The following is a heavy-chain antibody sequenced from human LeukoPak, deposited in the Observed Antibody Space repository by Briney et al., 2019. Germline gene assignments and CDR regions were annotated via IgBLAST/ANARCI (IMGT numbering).Heavy chain of an antibody. CDR2: INHSGST. Sequence: SETLSLTCAVYGGSFSGYYWSWIRQPPGKGLEWIGEINHSGSTNYNPSLKSRVTISLDSSTNQFSLNLNSLTTADTAVYYCVRHYYDSGTAKGYFQHWGQGTLVTVSS. D-gene: IGHD3-3*01. J-gene: IGHJ1*01. CDR3: VRHYYDSGTAKGYFQH. CDR1: GGSFSGYY. V-gene: IGHV4-34*01.